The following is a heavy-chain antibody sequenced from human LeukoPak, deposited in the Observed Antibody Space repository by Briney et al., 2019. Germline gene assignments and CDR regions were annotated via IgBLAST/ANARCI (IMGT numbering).Heavy chain of an antibody. CDR3: ARGGDWNYLRAYYMDV. J-gene: IGHJ6*03. Sequence: SETLSLTCTVSGGSLSSYYWSWIRQPAGKGLEWIGRIYTSGSTNYNPSLKSRVTMSVDTSKNQFSLKLSSVSAADTAVYYCARGGDWNYLRAYYMDVWGKGTTVTVSS. CDR1: GGSLSSYY. V-gene: IGHV4-4*07. CDR2: IYTSGST. D-gene: IGHD1-7*01.